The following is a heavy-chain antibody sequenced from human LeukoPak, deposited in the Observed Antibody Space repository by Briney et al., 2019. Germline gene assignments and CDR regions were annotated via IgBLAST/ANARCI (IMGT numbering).Heavy chain of an antibody. Sequence: GGSLRLSCAASGFTFSSYAMHGVRQAPGRGLEWVPVISYDGSNKYYADSVKGRFTISRDNSKNTLYLQMNSLRAEDTAVYYCARDRYFDWSKEGFDPWGQGTLVTVSS. D-gene: IGHD3-9*01. CDR1: GFTFSSYA. CDR2: ISYDGSNK. J-gene: IGHJ5*02. V-gene: IGHV3-30-3*01. CDR3: ARDRYFDWSKEGFDP.